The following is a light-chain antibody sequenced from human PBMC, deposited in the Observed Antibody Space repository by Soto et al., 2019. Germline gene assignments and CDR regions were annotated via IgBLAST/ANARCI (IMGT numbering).Light chain of an antibody. Sequence: QSALTQSPSASGSPGQSVTISCTGTSSDVGVYHYVSWYQQHPGKAPKLILYEVSKRPSGVPDRFSGSKSGNTASLTVSGLQAEDEADYYCSSYAGTTNYLIFGGGTKLTVL. CDR3: SSYAGTTNYLI. V-gene: IGLV2-8*01. CDR1: SSDVGVYHY. J-gene: IGLJ2*01. CDR2: EVS.